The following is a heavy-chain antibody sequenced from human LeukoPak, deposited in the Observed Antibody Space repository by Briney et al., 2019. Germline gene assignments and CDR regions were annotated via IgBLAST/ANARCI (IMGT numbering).Heavy chain of an antibody. V-gene: IGHV4-38-2*02. CDR3: ARDQHDSSGPPALYYYYYMDV. D-gene: IGHD3-22*01. CDR2: IYQSGST. Sequence: KPSETLPLTCSVSGYSISSGYYWVWIGQPPGQGLEWIGSIYQSGSTYYNPSLKSRVTISVDTTKNQFSLKLSSVTAADTAVYYCARDQHDSSGPPALYYYYYMDVWGKGTTVTVSS. CDR1: GYSISSGYY. J-gene: IGHJ6*03.